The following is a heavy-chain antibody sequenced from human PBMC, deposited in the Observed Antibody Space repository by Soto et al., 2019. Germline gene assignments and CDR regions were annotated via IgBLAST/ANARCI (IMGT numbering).Heavy chain of an antibody. D-gene: IGHD3-3*01. J-gene: IGHJ6*02. CDR1: RGTFNTSP. CDR2: ILLVFGMV. CDR3: ATPHLRGRHYDFRSPPTASLYHYGLGV. V-gene: IGHV1-69*01. Sequence: QVQLAQSGAEVKKPGSSVRVSCQTSRGTFNTSPISWMRQAPGQGPEWLGDILLVFGMVNYAHQFQDSFNVAADESTTSVCMEVSRLTPEDTAVYFCATPHLRGRHYDFRSPPTASLYHYGLGVWGQGTTVIVSS.